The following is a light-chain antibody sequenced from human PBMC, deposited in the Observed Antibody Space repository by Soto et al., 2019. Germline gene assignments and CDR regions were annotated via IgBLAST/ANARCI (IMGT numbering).Light chain of an antibody. CDR1: QSVLYSSNNKNY. J-gene: IGKJ4*01. CDR3: QQYYSTPLT. Sequence: DIVMTQSPDSLAVSLGGRATINCKSSQSVLYSSNNKNYLAWYQHKPGQPPKMLIYWASTRESGVPDRFSGSGSGTDFTLTISSLQAEDVAVYYCQQYYSTPLTFGGGTKVDIK. V-gene: IGKV4-1*01. CDR2: WAS.